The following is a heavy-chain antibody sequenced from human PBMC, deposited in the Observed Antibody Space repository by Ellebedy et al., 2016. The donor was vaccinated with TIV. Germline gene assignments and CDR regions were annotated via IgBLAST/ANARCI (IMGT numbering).Heavy chain of an antibody. CDR2: INTGTGNP. J-gene: IGHJ4*02. CDR1: GYTFNKFD. Sequence: AASVKVSCKASGYTFNKFDINWVRQAPGQGPEWLGWINTGTGNPMYAPGFTGRFVFSLDTSVNTAYLEINDLKAGDSGTYYCVRGPGYDDGVYKNWGQGTLITVS. CDR3: VRGPGYDDGVYKN. D-gene: IGHD2-2*03. V-gene: IGHV7-4-1*02.